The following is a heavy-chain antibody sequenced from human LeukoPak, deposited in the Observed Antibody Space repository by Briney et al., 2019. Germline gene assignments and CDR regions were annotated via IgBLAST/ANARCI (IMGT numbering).Heavy chain of an antibody. CDR3: AKGIYSSGWSYFDY. CDR2: LSGSGITT. J-gene: IGHJ4*01. CDR1: GFTFSNSA. V-gene: IGHV3-23*01. Sequence: GGSLRLSCAASGFTFSNSAMSWVRQAPGKGLKWVSTLSGSGITTYYADSVKGRFTISRDNSKNTLYLQMNSLRAEDTAVYYCAKGIYSSGWSYFDYWGHGTLVTVSS. D-gene: IGHD6-19*01.